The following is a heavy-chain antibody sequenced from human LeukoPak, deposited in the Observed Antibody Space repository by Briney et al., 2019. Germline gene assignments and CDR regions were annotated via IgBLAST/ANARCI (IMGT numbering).Heavy chain of an antibody. J-gene: IGHJ4*02. V-gene: IGHV3-7*01. CDR1: GFTLSGYW. CDR2: LHADGIER. D-gene: IGHD5-12*01. Sequence: GGSLRLPCAASGFTLSGYWMSWVRQAPRKGLEWVARLHADGIERYFVDSVKGRFTISRDNAKNSLYLQMCSLRLDDTAVYYCARGGYSFDYLSQGTLVTVSS. CDR3: ARGGYSFDY.